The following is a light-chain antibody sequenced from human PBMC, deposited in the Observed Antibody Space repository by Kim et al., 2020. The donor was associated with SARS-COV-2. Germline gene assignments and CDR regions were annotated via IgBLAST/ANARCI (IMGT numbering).Light chain of an antibody. CDR3: QTWDSAVQV. CDR2: LNSDGNH. CDR1: SGRSNYA. Sequence: QLVLTQSPSASASLGASVKLTCTLSSGRSNYAIAWQQQQPEQGPRYLMRLNSDGNHSTGDGIPDRFSGSSSGAERYLTISSLQSEDEADYYCQTWDSAVQVFGGGTQLTVL. V-gene: IGLV4-69*01. J-gene: IGLJ2*01.